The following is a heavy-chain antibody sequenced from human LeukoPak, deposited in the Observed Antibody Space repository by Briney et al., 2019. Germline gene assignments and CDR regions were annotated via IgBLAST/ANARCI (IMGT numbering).Heavy chain of an antibody. CDR2: IYHSGST. CDR3: ASRVAPPDSYDSSDRNDY. CDR1: GGSISSGGYS. Sequence: SQTLSLTCAVSGGSISSGGYSWSWIRQPPGKGLEWIGYIYHSGSTYYNPSLKSRVTISVDRSKNQFSLKLSSVTAADTAVYYCASRVAPPDSYDSSDRNDYWGQGTLVTVSS. J-gene: IGHJ4*02. V-gene: IGHV4-30-2*01. D-gene: IGHD3-22*01.